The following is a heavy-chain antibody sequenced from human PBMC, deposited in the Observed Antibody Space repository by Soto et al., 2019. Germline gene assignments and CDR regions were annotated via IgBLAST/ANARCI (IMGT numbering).Heavy chain of an antibody. V-gene: IGHV3-9*01. CDR1: GFTFDDYA. CDR3: AKDLSPYSSSWYYFDY. J-gene: IGHJ4*02. Sequence: EVQLVESGGGLVQPGRSLRLSCAVSGFTFDDYAMHWVRQAPGKGLEWVSGISWNSGSIGYADSVKGRFTISRDNAKNSLYLQMNSLRAEDTALYYCAKDLSPYSSSWYYFDYWGQGTLVTVSS. CDR2: ISWNSGSI. D-gene: IGHD6-13*01.